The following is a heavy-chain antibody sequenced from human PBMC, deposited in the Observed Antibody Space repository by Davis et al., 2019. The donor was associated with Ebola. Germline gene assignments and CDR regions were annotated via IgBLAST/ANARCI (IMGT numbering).Heavy chain of an antibody. J-gene: IGHJ3*02. CDR2: TYYRSKWYN. V-gene: IGHV6-1*01. D-gene: IGHD1-14*01. CDR1: GDSVSSNSVA. Sequence: LRLSCAISGDSVSSNSVAWNWIGQSPSRGLEWLGRTYYRSKWYNEYAESVKSRITVNPDTSKNQFSLQLNSVTPEDTAVYYCARATFRNPFDIWGQGTMVTVS. CDR3: ARATFRNPFDI.